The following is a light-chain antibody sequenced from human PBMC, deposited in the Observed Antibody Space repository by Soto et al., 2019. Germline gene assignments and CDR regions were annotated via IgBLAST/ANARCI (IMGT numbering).Light chain of an antibody. V-gene: IGKV3-20*01. Sequence: EVVLTQSPGTLSLSPGEGASLSCRASQSVSSGAFAWYRQKPGQTPRLLIYGASTRATGVPPRFSGSGSGTDFTLTISRLEPEDFAVYYCHQYGSSAWTFGQGTKVDIK. CDR1: QSVSSGA. CDR3: HQYGSSAWT. J-gene: IGKJ1*01. CDR2: GAS.